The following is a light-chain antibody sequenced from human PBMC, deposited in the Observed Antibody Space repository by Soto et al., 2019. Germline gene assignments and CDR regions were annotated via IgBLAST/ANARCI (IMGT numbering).Light chain of an antibody. V-gene: IGKV3-15*01. CDR2: AAS. CDR3: QQYNNWPLYT. CDR1: QGVGSN. Sequence: EIVMTQSPGTLSVSPGERATLSCRASQGVGSNLAWYQQRPGQAPRLLIYAASTRATDIPARFTGRGSGTEFTLTISSLQSEDFAVDFCQQYNNWPLYTFGQGTKLEI. J-gene: IGKJ2*01.